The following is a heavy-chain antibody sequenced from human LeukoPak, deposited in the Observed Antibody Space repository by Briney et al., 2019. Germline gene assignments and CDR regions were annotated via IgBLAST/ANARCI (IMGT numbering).Heavy chain of an antibody. CDR3: ARAGGRIAARRGAFDI. V-gene: IGHV4-30-4*08. D-gene: IGHD6-6*01. J-gene: IGHJ3*02. Sequence: SETLSLTCTVSGGSINSYYWSWIRQPPGKGLEWIGYIYYSGSTYYNPSLKSRVTISVDTSKNQFSLKLSSVTAADTAVYYCARAGGRIAARRGAFDIWGQGTMVTVSS. CDR2: IYYSGST. CDR1: GGSINSYY.